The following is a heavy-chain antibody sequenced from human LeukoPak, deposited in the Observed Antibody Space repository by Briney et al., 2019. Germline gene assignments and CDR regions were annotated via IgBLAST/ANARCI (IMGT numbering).Heavy chain of an antibody. J-gene: IGHJ6*03. CDR1: GGTFSSYA. V-gene: IGHV1-69*05. CDR2: IIPIFGTA. D-gene: IGHD1-26*01. CDR3: ATSPRGGYYYYYMDV. Sequence: SVKVSCKASGGTFSSYAISWVRQAPGQGLEWMGGIIPIFGTANYAQKFQGRVTITTDESTSTAYMELSSLRSEDTAVYYCATSPRGGYYYYYMDVWGKGTTVTVSS.